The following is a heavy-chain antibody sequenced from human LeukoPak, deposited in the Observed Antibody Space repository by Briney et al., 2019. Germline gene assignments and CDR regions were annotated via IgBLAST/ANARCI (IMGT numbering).Heavy chain of an antibody. CDR3: ARYDYVWGTHGY. J-gene: IGHJ4*02. Sequence: GGSLRLSCAASGFTFSSYEMNWVRQAPGKGLEWVSYISSSGSTIYYADSVKGRFTISRDNAKNSLYLQMNSLRAEDTAVYYCARYDYVWGTHGYWGQGTPVTVSS. CDR2: ISSSGSTI. CDR1: GFTFSSYE. D-gene: IGHD3-16*01. V-gene: IGHV3-48*03.